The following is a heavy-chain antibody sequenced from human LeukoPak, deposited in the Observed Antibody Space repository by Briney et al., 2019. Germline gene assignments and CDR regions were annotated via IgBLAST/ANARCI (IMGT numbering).Heavy chain of an antibody. D-gene: IGHD2-8*01. J-gene: IGHJ6*03. V-gene: IGHV1-69*02. CDR3: ARTGYCTNGVCYAHYYYYYMDV. CDR1: GGTFSSYT. Sequence: SVKVSCKASGGTFSSYTISWVRQAPGQGLEWMGRIIPILVIANYAQKFQGRVTITADKSTSTAYMELSSLRSEDTAVYYCARTGYCTNGVCYAHYYYYYMDVWGKGTTVTVSS. CDR2: IIPILVIA.